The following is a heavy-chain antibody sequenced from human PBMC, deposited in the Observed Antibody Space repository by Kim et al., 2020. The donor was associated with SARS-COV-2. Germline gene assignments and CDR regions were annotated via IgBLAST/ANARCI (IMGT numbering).Heavy chain of an antibody. CDR3: ARADMWSLLN. CDR1: GASISSGYW. Sequence: SETLSLTCAVSGASISSGYWWNWVRQPPGKGLEWIGEIHHSGGTYYSPSLKSRVTISIDQSKNEFSLKLSSVTAADTAMYYCARADMWSLLNWGQGTLVT. D-gene: IGHD2-21*01. J-gene: IGHJ4*02. CDR2: IHHSGGT. V-gene: IGHV4-4*02.